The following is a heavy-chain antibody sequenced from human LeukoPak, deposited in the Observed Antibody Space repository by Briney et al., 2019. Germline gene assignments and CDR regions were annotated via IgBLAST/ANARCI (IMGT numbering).Heavy chain of an antibody. Sequence: GGSLRLSCAASGFTFSSYSMNWVRQAPGKGLEWVSYISSSSSTIYYADSVKGRFTISRDNAKNSLYLQMNSLRAEDTAVYYCARDMERRVGAPDYWGQGTLVTVSS. D-gene: IGHD1-26*01. CDR3: ARDMERRVGAPDY. CDR2: ISSSSSTI. CDR1: GFTFSSYS. V-gene: IGHV3-48*01. J-gene: IGHJ4*02.